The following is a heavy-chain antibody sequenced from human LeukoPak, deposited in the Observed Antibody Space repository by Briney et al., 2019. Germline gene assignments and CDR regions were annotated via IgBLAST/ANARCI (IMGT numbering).Heavy chain of an antibody. Sequence: GGSLSLSCAASGFTFDDYAMHWVRQAPGKGLEWVSGISWNSGSIGYADSVKGRFTISRDTGKNCLCMQSNNLRAEDMALYYCAKDSEPGIAVAGTQSPLDYWGQGTLVTVSS. CDR2: ISWNSGSI. D-gene: IGHD6-19*01. J-gene: IGHJ4*02. CDR1: GFTFDDYA. CDR3: AKDSEPGIAVAGTQSPLDY. V-gene: IGHV3-9*03.